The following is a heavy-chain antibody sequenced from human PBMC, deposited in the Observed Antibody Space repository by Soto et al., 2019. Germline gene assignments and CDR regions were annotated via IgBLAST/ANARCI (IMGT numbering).Heavy chain of an antibody. D-gene: IGHD1-26*01. V-gene: IGHV4-31*03. CDR3: ARAGATTPFVY. Sequence: QVQLQESGPRLVKPSQTLSLTCTVSGGSISSGGYYWSRIRQHPGKGLEWIGYIYYSGSTYYNPSLKSRVTTSVDTSKNQFSLKLSTVTAADTAVYYCARAGATTPFVYWGQGTLVTVSS. CDR2: IYYSGST. CDR1: GGSISSGGYY. J-gene: IGHJ4*02.